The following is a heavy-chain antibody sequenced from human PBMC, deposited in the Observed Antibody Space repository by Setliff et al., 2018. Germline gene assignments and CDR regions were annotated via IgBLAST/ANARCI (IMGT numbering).Heavy chain of an antibody. CDR3: ARSGVGYDFWSGYEN. CDR1: GYTLTELS. Sequence: ASVKVSCKVSGYTLTELSMHWVRQAPGKGLEWMGGFDPEDGETIYAQKFQGRVTMTRDTSISTAYMELSSLRSEDTAVYYCARSGVGYDFWSGYENWGQGTLVTVS. CDR2: FDPEDGET. D-gene: IGHD3-3*01. V-gene: IGHV1-24*01. J-gene: IGHJ4*02.